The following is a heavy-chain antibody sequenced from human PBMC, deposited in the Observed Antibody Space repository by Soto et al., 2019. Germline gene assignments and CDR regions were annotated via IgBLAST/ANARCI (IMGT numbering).Heavy chain of an antibody. J-gene: IGHJ4*02. V-gene: IGHV3-33*01. CDR3: ARDPPKHYGGNVGYFDY. CDR1: GFTFSSYG. Sequence: GGSLRLSCAASGFTFSSYGMHWVRQAPGKGLEWVAVIWYDGSNKYYADSVKGRFTISRDNSKNTLYLQMNSLRAEDTAVYYCARDPPKHYGGNVGYFDYWGQGTLVTVSS. CDR2: IWYDGSNK. D-gene: IGHD4-17*01.